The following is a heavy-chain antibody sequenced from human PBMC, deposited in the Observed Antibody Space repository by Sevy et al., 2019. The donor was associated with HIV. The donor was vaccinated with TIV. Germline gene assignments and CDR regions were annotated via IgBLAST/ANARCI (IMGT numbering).Heavy chain of an antibody. Sequence: ASVKVSCKASGFTFTSSAVQWVRQARGQRLEWIGWIVVGSGNTNYAQKFQERVTITRDMSTSTAYMELSSLRSEDTAVYYCAADDCSGGSCYYYYYGMDVWGQGTTVTVSS. J-gene: IGHJ6*02. V-gene: IGHV1-58*01. CDR2: IVVGSGNT. CDR3: AADDCSGGSCYYYYYGMDV. CDR1: GFTFTSSA. D-gene: IGHD2-15*01.